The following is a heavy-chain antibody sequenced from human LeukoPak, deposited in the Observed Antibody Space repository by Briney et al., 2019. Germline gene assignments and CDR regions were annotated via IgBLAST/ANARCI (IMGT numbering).Heavy chain of an antibody. Sequence: ASVKVSCKASGYTFTSYGISWVRPAPGQGLEWMGWISAYNGNTNYAQKLQGRVTMTTDTSTSTAYMELRSLRSDDTAVYYCARDIVGATSRVDRFDPWGQGTLVTVSS. CDR2: ISAYNGNT. D-gene: IGHD1-26*01. V-gene: IGHV1-18*01. J-gene: IGHJ5*02. CDR1: GYTFTSYG. CDR3: ARDIVGATSRVDRFDP.